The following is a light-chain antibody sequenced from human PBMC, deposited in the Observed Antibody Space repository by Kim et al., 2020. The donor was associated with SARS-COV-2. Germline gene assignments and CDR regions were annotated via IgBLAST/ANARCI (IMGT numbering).Light chain of an antibody. Sequence: DIQMTQSPSSLSASVGDRITMTCRASQGINNYLAWFQQRPGRAPRSLIYGASNLQSGVPSKFSGSGFGTDFTLTITNLQPEDFATYYCQQYNGYPYTFGQGTKLEI. J-gene: IGKJ2*01. CDR1: QGINNY. CDR2: GAS. CDR3: QQYNGYPYT. V-gene: IGKV1-16*02.